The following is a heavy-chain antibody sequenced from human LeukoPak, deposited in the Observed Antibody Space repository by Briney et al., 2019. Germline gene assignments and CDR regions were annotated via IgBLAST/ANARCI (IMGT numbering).Heavy chain of an antibody. J-gene: IGHJ4*02. D-gene: IGHD5-24*01. CDR3: AVEMATIPD. Sequence: ASVKVSCKASGGTFSSYAISWVRQAPGQRLEWMGWINAGNGNTKYSQKFQGRVTITRDTSASTAYMELSSLRSEDTAVYYCAVEMATIPDWGQGTLVTVSS. CDR1: GGTFSSYA. CDR2: INAGNGNT. V-gene: IGHV1-3*01.